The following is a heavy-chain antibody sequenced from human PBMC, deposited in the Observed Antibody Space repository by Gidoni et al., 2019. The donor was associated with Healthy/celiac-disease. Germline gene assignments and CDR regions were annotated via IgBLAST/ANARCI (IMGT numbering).Heavy chain of an antibody. Sequence: EVQLVQSGAEVQKPGESLRISCKGSGYSFTPYWISWVRQMPGKGLEWMGRIDPSDSYTNYSPSFQGHVTISADKSISTAYLQWSSLKASDTAMYYCARWTYDFWSGYYPNESYYYYMDVWGKGTTVTVSS. CDR1: GYSFTPYW. J-gene: IGHJ6*03. V-gene: IGHV5-10-1*01. CDR3: ARWTYDFWSGYYPNESYYYYMDV. D-gene: IGHD3-3*01. CDR2: IDPSDSYT.